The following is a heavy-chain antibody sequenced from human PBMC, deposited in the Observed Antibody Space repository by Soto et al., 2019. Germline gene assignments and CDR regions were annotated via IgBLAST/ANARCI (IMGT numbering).Heavy chain of an antibody. CDR1: GFTFGDYA. CDR3: TREGLHLGELSLSHYYYYYMDV. D-gene: IGHD3-16*02. CDR2: IRSKAYGGTT. Sequence: GGSLRLSCTASGFTFGDYAMSWFRQAPGKGLEWVGFIRSKAYGGTTEYAASVKGRFTISRDDSKSIAYLQMNSLKTEDTAVYYCTREGLHLGELSLSHYYYYYMDVWGKGTTVTVSS. J-gene: IGHJ6*03. V-gene: IGHV3-49*03.